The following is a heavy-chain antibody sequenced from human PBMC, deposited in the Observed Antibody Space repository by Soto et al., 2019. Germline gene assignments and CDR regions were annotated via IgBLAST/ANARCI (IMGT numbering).Heavy chain of an antibody. V-gene: IGHV4-31*03. CDR1: GGSISSGGYY. CDR2: IYYSGST. D-gene: IGHD4-17*01. CDR3: ARCPTVTTGKWRHKNWLDT. J-gene: IGHJ5*02. Sequence: QVQLQESGPGLVKPSQTLSLTCTVSGGSISSGGYYWSWIRQHPGKGLEWIGYIYYSGSTYYNPFLKSRVTISVDTSKNQFSLKLSSVTDADTAVYYCARCPTVTTGKWRHKNWLDTWGQGTLVTVSS.